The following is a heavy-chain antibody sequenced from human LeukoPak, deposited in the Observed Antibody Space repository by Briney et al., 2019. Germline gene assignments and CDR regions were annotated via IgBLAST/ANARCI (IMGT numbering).Heavy chain of an antibody. J-gene: IGHJ4*02. CDR3: AKDAFYCSSTSCYAFDY. D-gene: IGHD2-2*01. CDR1: GFTFSSYA. Sequence: GASLRLSCAASGFTFSSYAMSWVRQAPGKGLEWVSAISGSGGSTYYADSVKGRFTISRDNSKNTLYLQMNSLRAEDTAVYYCAKDAFYCSSTSCYAFDYWGQGTLVTVS. CDR2: ISGSGGST. V-gene: IGHV3-23*01.